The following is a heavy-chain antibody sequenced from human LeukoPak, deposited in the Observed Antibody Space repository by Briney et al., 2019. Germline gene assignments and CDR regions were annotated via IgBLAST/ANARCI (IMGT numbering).Heavy chain of an antibody. D-gene: IGHD6-19*01. CDR1: GFTFDDYA. CDR2: ISRNSGSI. J-gene: IGHJ4*02. Sequence: GGSLRLSCAASGFTFDDYAMHWVRQAPGKGLEWVSGISRNSGSIGYADSVKGRFTISRDNAKNSLYLQMNSLRAEDTALYYCAKAIAVAGQYYFDYWGQGTLVTVSS. V-gene: IGHV3-9*01. CDR3: AKAIAVAGQYYFDY.